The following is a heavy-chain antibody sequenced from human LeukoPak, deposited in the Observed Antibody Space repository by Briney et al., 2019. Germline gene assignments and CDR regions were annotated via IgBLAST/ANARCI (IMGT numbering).Heavy chain of an antibody. CDR1: GYTFTGYY. CDR3: ARGSPSGGSGKTGFDY. Sequence: ASVKVSCKASGYTFTGYYLHWVRQAPGQGLEWMAWINPNNGDTNHAQKFQGRVTMTRDTSISTVYMELSRLTSDDTAVYFCARGSPSGGSGKTGFDYWGQGTLVTVSS. J-gene: IGHJ4*02. CDR2: INPNNGDT. V-gene: IGHV1-2*02. D-gene: IGHD1-26*01.